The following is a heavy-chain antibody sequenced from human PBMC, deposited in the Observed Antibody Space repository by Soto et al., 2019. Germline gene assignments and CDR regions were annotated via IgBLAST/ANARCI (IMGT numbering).Heavy chain of an antibody. J-gene: IGHJ5*02. CDR1: GFPFSSYW. V-gene: IGHV3-7*01. CDR3: AGEGILWFGESWFDP. CDR2: IKQDGSEK. D-gene: IGHD3-10*01. Sequence: GGSIRLSCAASGFPFSSYWMSWVRQDPGKGLEWVANIKQDGSEKYYVDSVKGRFTISRDNAKNSLYLQMNSLRAEDTAVYYCAGEGILWFGESWFDPWGQGTLVTVS.